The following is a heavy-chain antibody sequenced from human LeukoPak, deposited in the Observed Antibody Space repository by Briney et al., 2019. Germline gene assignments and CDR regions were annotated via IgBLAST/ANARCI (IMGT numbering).Heavy chain of an antibody. D-gene: IGHD3-3*01. Sequence: GSLRLSCAASGFTFSSHAMSWVRQAPGKGLEWVSAISGSGGSTYYADSVKGRFTISRDNSKNTLYLQMNSLRAEDTAVYYCARSFGVVIISGDAFDIWGQGTMVTVSS. CDR1: GFTFSSHA. J-gene: IGHJ3*02. V-gene: IGHV3-23*01. CDR2: ISGSGGST. CDR3: ARSFGVVIISGDAFDI.